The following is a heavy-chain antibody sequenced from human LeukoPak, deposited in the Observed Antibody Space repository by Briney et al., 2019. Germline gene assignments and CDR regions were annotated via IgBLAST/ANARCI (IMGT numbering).Heavy chain of an antibody. CDR1: GYTFTSYG. CDR2: ISAYNGNT. V-gene: IGHV1-18*01. J-gene: IGHJ6*03. Sequence: ASVKVSCKASGYTFTSYGISWVRQAPGQGLEWMGWISAYNGNTNYAQKLQGRVTMTTDTSTSTAYMELRSLRSEDTAVYYCARGRGSGWYDYYYHYMDVWGKGTTVTISS. CDR3: ARGRGSGWYDYYYHYMDV. D-gene: IGHD6-19*01.